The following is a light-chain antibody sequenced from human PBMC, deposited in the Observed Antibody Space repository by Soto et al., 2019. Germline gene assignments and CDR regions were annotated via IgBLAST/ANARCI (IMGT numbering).Light chain of an antibody. J-gene: IGKJ2*01. CDR3: QQYYSTPLA. V-gene: IGKV4-1*01. CDR2: WAS. Sequence: DIVMTQSPDSLAVSLGERATINCKSSQGVLYSSNNKNYLAWYQQKPGQPPKLLIYWASTRESGVPDRFSGGGSGTDYSLTISSLPTADVAVYYCQQYYSTPLAFGQGTKLEIK. CDR1: QGVLYSSNNKNY.